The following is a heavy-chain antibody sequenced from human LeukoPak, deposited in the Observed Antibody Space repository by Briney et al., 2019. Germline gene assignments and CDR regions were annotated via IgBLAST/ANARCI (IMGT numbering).Heavy chain of an antibody. D-gene: IGHD6-19*01. J-gene: IGHJ4*02. CDR1: GFTFSSYG. V-gene: IGHV3-33*01. Sequence: HPGGSLRLSCAASGFTFSSYGMHWVRQAPGKGLERVAVIWYDGSNKYYAGSVKGRFTISRDNSKNTLYLQMNSLRAEDTAVYYCAREHPRQWLVPVFDYWGQGTLVTVSS. CDR2: IWYDGSNK. CDR3: AREHPRQWLVPVFDY.